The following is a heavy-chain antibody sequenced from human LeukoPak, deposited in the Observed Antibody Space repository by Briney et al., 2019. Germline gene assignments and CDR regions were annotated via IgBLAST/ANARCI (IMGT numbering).Heavy chain of an antibody. J-gene: IGHJ5*02. D-gene: IGHD6-19*01. CDR3: ASSLIEEAGTAP. V-gene: IGHV1-3*01. CDR1: GYTFTAYA. CDR2: INVGNGNT. Sequence: ASVKVSCKASGYTFTAYAINWVRQAPGQRLEWMGWINVGNGNTKYPQKFQGRVTITRDTSASTAYMEMSSLRSEDTAVYYCASSLIEEAGTAPWGQGTLVTVSS.